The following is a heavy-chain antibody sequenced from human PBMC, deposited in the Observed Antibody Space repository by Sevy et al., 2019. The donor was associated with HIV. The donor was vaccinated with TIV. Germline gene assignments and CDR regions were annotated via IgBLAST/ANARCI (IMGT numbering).Heavy chain of an antibody. CDR1: GFTFSSYG. CDR2: IWYDGSNK. Sequence: GGSLRLSCAASGFTFSSYGMHWVRQAPGKGLEWVAVIWYDGSNKYYADSVKGRFTISRDNSKNTLYLQMNSLRAEDRALYYCARDKLPPVMVTMVRGALSYYFDYWGQGTLVTVSS. CDR3: ARDKLPPVMVTMVRGALSYYFDY. J-gene: IGHJ4*02. V-gene: IGHV3-33*01. D-gene: IGHD3-10*01.